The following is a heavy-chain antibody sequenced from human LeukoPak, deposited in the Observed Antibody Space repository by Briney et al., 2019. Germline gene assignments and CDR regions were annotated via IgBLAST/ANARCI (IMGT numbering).Heavy chain of an antibody. CDR2: ISHNGETK. Sequence: PGGSLRLSCAASVFTFSDHYMIWLRQAPGKGLEAISYISHNGETKYYADSVKGRLSISRDNAKSSLYLQMNSLRVEDTAVYYCARDRHGYFDYWGQGTLVTVSS. V-gene: IGHV3-11*01. J-gene: IGHJ4*02. CDR3: ARDRHGYFDY. CDR1: VFTFSDHY. D-gene: IGHD6-13*01.